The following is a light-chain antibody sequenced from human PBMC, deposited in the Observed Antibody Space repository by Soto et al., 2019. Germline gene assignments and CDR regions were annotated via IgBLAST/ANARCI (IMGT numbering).Light chain of an antibody. CDR2: AAS. CDR1: QGIRSY. Sequence: DIQLTQSPSFLSASVGDRVTITCRASQGIRSYLAWYQQKPGKAPKLLIYAASTLQSGVPSRFSGSESGTDFTLTISSLQPEDFATYYCQQLNTYPFTFGGGTKVEIK. CDR3: QQLNTYPFT. V-gene: IGKV1-9*01. J-gene: IGKJ4*01.